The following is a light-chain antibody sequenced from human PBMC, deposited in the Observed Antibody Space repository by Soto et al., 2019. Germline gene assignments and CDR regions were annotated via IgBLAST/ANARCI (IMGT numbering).Light chain of an antibody. Sequence: EIVLTQSPATLSLSPGERATLSCRASQSVSNYLAWYQQKPGQAPRLLIYDASNRATGIPARFSGSGSGTDFTLTICSLEPEDVAVYYCQQRFDWPPLTFGGGTKVEIK. CDR1: QSVSNY. CDR3: QQRFDWPPLT. V-gene: IGKV3-11*01. J-gene: IGKJ4*01. CDR2: DAS.